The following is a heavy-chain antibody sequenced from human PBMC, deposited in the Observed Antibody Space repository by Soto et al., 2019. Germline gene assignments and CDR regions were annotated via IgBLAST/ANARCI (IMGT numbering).Heavy chain of an antibody. CDR1: GFTFSSYG. Sequence: GGSLRLSCAASGFTFSSYGMDWVRQAPGKGLEWVAVISYDGSNKYYADSVKGRFTISRDNSKNTLYLQMNSLRAEDTAVYYCAKAFHYYDSSGYYGYWGQGTLVTVSS. V-gene: IGHV3-30*18. CDR3: AKAFHYYDSSGYYGY. D-gene: IGHD3-22*01. J-gene: IGHJ4*02. CDR2: ISYDGSNK.